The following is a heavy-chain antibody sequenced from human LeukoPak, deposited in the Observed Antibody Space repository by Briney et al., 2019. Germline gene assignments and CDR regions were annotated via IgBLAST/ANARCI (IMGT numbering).Heavy chain of an antibody. CDR1: AGTFSSYA. CDR3: ARVVSRLWYYDILTGYYNWFDP. CDR2: IIPIFGTA. D-gene: IGHD3-9*01. Sequence: ASVKVSCKASAGTFSSYAISWVRQAPGQGLEWMGGIIPIFGTANYAQKFQGRVTITADESTSTAYMGLSSLRSEDTAVYYCARVVSRLWYYDILTGYYNWFDPWGQGTLVTVSS. V-gene: IGHV1-69*13. J-gene: IGHJ5*02.